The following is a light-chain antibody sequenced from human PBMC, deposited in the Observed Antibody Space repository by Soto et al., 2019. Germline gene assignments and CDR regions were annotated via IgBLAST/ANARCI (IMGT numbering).Light chain of an antibody. V-gene: IGKV3-20*01. Sequence: ELVLTQSPGTLSLSPGERAALSCRASQSVSRRYLAWYQQKPGQSPRLLIYGASSRATGIPDRFSGRGSGTDFTLTISRLEPEDFAVYYCHQYGTSPYTFGQGTKLEIK. CDR2: GAS. CDR3: HQYGTSPYT. CDR1: QSVSRRY. J-gene: IGKJ2*01.